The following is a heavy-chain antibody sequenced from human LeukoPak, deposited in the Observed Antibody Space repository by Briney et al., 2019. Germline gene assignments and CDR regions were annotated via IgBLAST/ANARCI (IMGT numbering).Heavy chain of an antibody. CDR3: AKRVPLTGLDS. D-gene: IGHD3-3*01. Sequence: PGGSLRLSCAASGFSFNIYAMGWVRQAPGKGLEWVSVIGSGSVDKHYADTVRGRFDISRDNSKNRLFLQMNSLRVEDSGVYYCAKRVPLTGLDSWGQGTLVTVSS. CDR2: IGSGSVDK. CDR1: GFSFNIYA. V-gene: IGHV3-23*01. J-gene: IGHJ5*01.